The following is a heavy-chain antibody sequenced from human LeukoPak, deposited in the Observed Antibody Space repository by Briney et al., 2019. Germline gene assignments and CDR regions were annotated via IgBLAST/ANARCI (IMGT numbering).Heavy chain of an antibody. CDR3: ASARFDY. J-gene: IGHJ4*02. CDR1: GGSISSSSYY. CDR2: INHSGST. Sequence: SETLSLTCTVSGGSISSSSYYWGWIRQPPGKGLEWIGEINHSGSTNYNPSLKSRVTISVDTSKNQFSLKLSSVTAADTAVYYCASARFDYWGQGTLVTVSS. V-gene: IGHV4-39*07.